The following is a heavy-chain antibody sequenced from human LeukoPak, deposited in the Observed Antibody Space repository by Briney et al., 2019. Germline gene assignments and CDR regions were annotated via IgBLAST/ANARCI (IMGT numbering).Heavy chain of an antibody. CDR2: IYYTGST. D-gene: IGHD5-12*01. Sequence: SETLSLTCTISGGSISTSSYYWGWIRQPPGKGLEWIGTIYYTGSTSYNPSLKSRVTISVDTSKNQFSLKLSSVTAADTAVYYCARRPYRGRFDPWGQGTLVTASS. J-gene: IGHJ5*02. CDR1: GGSISTSSYY. CDR3: ARRPYRGRFDP. V-gene: IGHV4-39*01.